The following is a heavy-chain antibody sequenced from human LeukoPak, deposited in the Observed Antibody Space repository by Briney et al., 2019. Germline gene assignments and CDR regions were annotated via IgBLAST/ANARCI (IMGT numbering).Heavy chain of an antibody. V-gene: IGHV3-21*01. D-gene: IGHD3-22*01. J-gene: IGHJ4*02. CDR2: ISSSSSYI. CDR1: GFTFSSYS. Sequence: GGSLRLSCAASGFTFSSYSMNWVRQAPGKGLECVSSISSSSSYIYYADSVKSRFTISRDNAKNSLYLQMNSLRAEDTAVYYCARSEQDYYDSSGYYYWGQGTLVTVSS. CDR3: ARSEQDYYDSSGYYY.